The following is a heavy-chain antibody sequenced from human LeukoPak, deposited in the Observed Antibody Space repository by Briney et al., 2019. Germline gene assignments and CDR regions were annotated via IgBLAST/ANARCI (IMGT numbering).Heavy chain of an antibody. Sequence: GGSLRLSCAASGFTFSSYAMHWVRQAPGMGLEWVAVISYDGSNKYYADSVKGRFTISRDNSKNTLYLQMNSLRAEDTAVYYCARGFYDSSGYYPYWGQGTLVTVSS. CDR2: ISYDGSNK. D-gene: IGHD3-22*01. V-gene: IGHV3-30-3*01. CDR3: ARGFYDSSGYYPY. J-gene: IGHJ4*02. CDR1: GFTFSSYA.